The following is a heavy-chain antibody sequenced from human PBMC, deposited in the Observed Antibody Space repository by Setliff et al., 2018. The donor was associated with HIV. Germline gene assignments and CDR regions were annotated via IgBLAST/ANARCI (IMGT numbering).Heavy chain of an antibody. CDR3: ARGAWYTSGWYSSRYMDV. CDR1: GYTFTNSD. J-gene: IGHJ6*03. CDR2: MNPNSGNT. Sequence: ASVKVSCKASGYTFTNSDINWVRQATGQGLEWMGWMNPNSGNTGYAQKFQGRVIMTRDTSITTAYMELSSLRSDDTAVYYCARGAWYTSGWYSSRYMDVWGKGTTVTVS. V-gene: IGHV1-8*02. D-gene: IGHD6-19*01.